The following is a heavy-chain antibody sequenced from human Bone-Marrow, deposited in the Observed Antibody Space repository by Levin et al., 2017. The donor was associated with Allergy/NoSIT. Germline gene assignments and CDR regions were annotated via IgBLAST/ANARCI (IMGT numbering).Heavy chain of an antibody. J-gene: IGHJ6*02. Sequence: HAGGSLRLSCAASGFTFSSYWMSWVRQAPGKGLEWVANIRQDGSDKYYVDSVRGRFTISRDNAENSVYLQMNSLRAEDTAVYYCARDGIFDYHYGMDVWGQGTTVTVSS. CDR2: IRQDGSDK. CDR1: GFTFSSYW. D-gene: IGHD3-3*01. V-gene: IGHV3-7*01. CDR3: ARDGIFDYHYGMDV.